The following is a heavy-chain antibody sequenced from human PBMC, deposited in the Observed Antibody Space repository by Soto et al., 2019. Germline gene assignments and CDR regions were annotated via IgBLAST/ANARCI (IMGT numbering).Heavy chain of an antibody. D-gene: IGHD3-10*01. V-gene: IGHV3-21*01. CDR1: GFTFSSFT. Sequence: GGSLRLSCAASGFTFSSFTMNWVRQAPGKGLEWVSSISSSRTYMSYADSLKGRFTISRDNANNSLFLQMNSLRAEDTALYYCARAPRFYGSGSYWGASAFDVWGQGTMVTVSS. CDR3: ARAPRFYGSGSYWGASAFDV. CDR2: ISSSRTYM. J-gene: IGHJ3*01.